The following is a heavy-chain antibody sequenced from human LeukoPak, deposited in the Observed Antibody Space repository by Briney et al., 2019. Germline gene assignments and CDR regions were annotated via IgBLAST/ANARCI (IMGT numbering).Heavy chain of an antibody. Sequence: GASVKVSCKASGDTFSGHYIHWVRQAPGQGLEWMGWINPKSGATRYAQQLQGRVTMTRDTSSDTMYMELSRLRSDDTAAYFCARKGVWNYVFAYWGQGTLVTVSS. J-gene: IGHJ4*02. D-gene: IGHD1-7*01. V-gene: IGHV1-2*02. CDR2: INPKSGAT. CDR3: ARKGVWNYVFAY. CDR1: GDTFSGHY.